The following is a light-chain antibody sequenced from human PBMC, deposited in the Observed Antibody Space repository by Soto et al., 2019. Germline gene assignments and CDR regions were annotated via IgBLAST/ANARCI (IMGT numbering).Light chain of an antibody. Sequence: EIALTQSPGTLSLSPGERATLSCRASQSVSSNYLAWYQRKPGQAPRLLIYGASSRATDIPNRFSSSGSGTDFTLTITRLEPEDFAVYFCQQYGGSPPTFGQGTKVEIK. CDR3: QQYGGSPPT. CDR1: QSVSSNY. V-gene: IGKV3-20*01. J-gene: IGKJ1*01. CDR2: GAS.